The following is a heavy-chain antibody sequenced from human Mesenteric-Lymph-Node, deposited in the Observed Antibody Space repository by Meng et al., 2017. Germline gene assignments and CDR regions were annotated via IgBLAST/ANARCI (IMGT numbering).Heavy chain of an antibody. CDR2: ISGSGGST. CDR1: GFTFSSYA. CDR3: AKDLSYYDSSGYYRSYPDAFDI. V-gene: IGHV3-23*01. Sequence: GESLKISCAASGFTFSSYAMSWVRQVSGEGLEWVSSISGSGGSTFYGDSVKGRFTISRDTSKNTVYLQMNSLRAEDTAVYYCAKDLSYYDSSGYYRSYPDAFDIWGQGTMVTVSS. D-gene: IGHD3-22*01. J-gene: IGHJ3*02.